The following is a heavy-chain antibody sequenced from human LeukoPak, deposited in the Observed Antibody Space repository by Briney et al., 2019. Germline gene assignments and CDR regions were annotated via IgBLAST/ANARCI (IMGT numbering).Heavy chain of an antibody. CDR1: GFTFSSYW. J-gene: IGHJ4*02. CDR3: VRGYYLVY. D-gene: IGHD3-22*01. Sequence: GSLRLSCAASGFTFSSYWMTWVRQAPGKGLEWVANIKQDGSETYYVDSVKGRLTISRDNAENSLSLQMNSLRAEDTAVYYCVRGYYLVYWGQGTLVTVSS. V-gene: IGHV3-7*01. CDR2: IKQDGSET.